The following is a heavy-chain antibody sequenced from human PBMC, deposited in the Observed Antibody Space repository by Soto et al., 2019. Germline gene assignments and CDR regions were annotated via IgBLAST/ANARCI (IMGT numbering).Heavy chain of an antibody. V-gene: IGHV3-33*01. CDR1: GFTFSSFG. Sequence: QVQVVESGGGVVQPGRSLRLSCAASGFTFSSFGMHWVRQAPGKGVEWVSLIWYDGSKKSYGDSVKGRFTISRDNPRNTVYLQMNILRADDTAVYYCARDASYYSLWSGYYPSRNGMDVWGQGTTVTVSS. J-gene: IGHJ6*02. CDR3: ARDASYYSLWSGYYPSRNGMDV. D-gene: IGHD3-3*01. CDR2: IWYDGSKK.